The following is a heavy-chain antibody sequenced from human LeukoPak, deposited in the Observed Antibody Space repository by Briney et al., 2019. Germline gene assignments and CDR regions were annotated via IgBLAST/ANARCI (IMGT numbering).Heavy chain of an antibody. D-gene: IGHD1-26*01. CDR3: ARGTWELGNAFDI. Sequence: SETLSLTCTVSGGSFSTYYWSWIRQPPGKGLEWIGYIYYSGSTNYNPSLKSRVTISVDTSKNQFSLKLSSVTAADTAVYYCARGTWELGNAFDIWGQGTMVTVSS. J-gene: IGHJ3*02. CDR2: IYYSGST. CDR1: GGSFSTYY. V-gene: IGHV4-59*01.